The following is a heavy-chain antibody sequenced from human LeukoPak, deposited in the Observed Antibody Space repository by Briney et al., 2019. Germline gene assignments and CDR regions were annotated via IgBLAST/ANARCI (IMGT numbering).Heavy chain of an antibody. J-gene: IGHJ5*02. CDR2: IYYSGST. CDR1: GGSISSSSYY. CDR3: ARPGSDSWFDP. V-gene: IGHV4-39*01. D-gene: IGHD2-15*01. Sequence: SETLSLTCTVSGGSISSSSYYWGWIRQPPGKGLEWIGSIYYSGSTYHNPSLKSRVTISVDTSKNQFSLKLSSVTAADTAVYYCARPGSDSWFDPWGQGTLVTVSS.